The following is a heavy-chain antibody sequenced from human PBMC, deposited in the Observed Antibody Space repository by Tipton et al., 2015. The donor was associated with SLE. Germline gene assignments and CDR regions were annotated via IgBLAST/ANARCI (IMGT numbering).Heavy chain of an antibody. Sequence: TLSLTCTVSGGSISSGNYYWSWIRQPAGKGLEWIWRIYTSGSTNYSPSLKSRVTISVDTSKNQFSLKLSSVTAADTAVYYCARDKVAVAETFDYWGQGTLVTVSS. CDR1: GGSISSGNYY. CDR3: ARDKVAVAETFDY. CDR2: IYTSGST. J-gene: IGHJ4*02. V-gene: IGHV4-61*02. D-gene: IGHD6-19*01.